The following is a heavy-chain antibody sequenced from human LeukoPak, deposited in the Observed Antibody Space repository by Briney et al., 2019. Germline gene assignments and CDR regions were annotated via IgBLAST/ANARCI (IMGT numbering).Heavy chain of an antibody. CDR2: IIPILGIA. D-gene: IGHD2-2*01. CDR1: GGTFSSYA. V-gene: IGHV1-69*04. J-gene: IGHJ4*02. Sequence: ASVKVSCKASGGTFSSYAISWVRQAPGQGLEWMGRIIPILGIANYAQKFQGRVTITADKSTSTAYMELSNLRSEDTAVYYCARDGTLVVPAAIDYWGQGTLVTVSS. CDR3: ARDGTLVVPAAIDY.